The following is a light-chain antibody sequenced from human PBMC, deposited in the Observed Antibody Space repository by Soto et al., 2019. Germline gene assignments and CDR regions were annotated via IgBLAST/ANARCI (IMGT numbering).Light chain of an antibody. J-gene: IGKJ1*01. CDR1: QTISNW. V-gene: IGKV1-5*03. Sequence: DIQMTQSPSTLPASVGDRVTITSRASQTISNWLAWYQQKPGKVPKLLIYKASSLESGVPSRFSGSGSATEFTLTISSLQPDDFATYYCQQYNLYWTFGQGTKVEIK. CDR3: QQYNLYWT. CDR2: KAS.